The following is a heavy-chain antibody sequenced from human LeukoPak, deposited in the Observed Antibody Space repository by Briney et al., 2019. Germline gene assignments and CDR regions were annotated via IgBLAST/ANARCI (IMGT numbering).Heavy chain of an antibody. CDR3: ARDRLDRAVFDI. Sequence: GGSLRLSCAASGFTFSSYAMHWVRQAPGKGLEWVAVISYDGSNKYYADSVKGRFTISRDNSKNTLYLQMNSLRAEDTAVYYCARDRLDRAVFDIWGQGTMVTVSS. V-gene: IGHV3-30-3*01. D-gene: IGHD2-2*03. J-gene: IGHJ3*02. CDR2: ISYDGSNK. CDR1: GFTFSSYA.